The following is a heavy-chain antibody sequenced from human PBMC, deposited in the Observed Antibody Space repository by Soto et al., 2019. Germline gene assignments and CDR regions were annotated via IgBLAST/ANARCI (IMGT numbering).Heavy chain of an antibody. J-gene: IGHJ6*02. V-gene: IGHV4-31*03. CDR3: ARLGPPVGSQLKDFPQGLYYYYAMDV. CDR1: DGSGSIGLYY. Sequence: LSLTXSCFDGSGSIGLYYWTCIRQLPGKGLKGIGYIYYSGTTYYNPSLKSRLTISVDTSKNHFSLKLSSVTAADTAVYYCARLGPPVGSQLKDFPQGLYYYYAMDVWGQGTTVTVSS. CDR2: IYYSGTT. D-gene: IGHD1-26*01.